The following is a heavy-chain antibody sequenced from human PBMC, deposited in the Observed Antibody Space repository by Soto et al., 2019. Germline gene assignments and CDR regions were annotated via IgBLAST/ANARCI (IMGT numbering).Heavy chain of an antibody. V-gene: IGHV4-39*01. J-gene: IGHJ4*02. CDR1: AGSISSSSYY. D-gene: IGHD2-15*01. Sequence: SETLSLTCSVSAGSISSSSYYWGWIRQPPGKGLEWIGSIYYSGSTYYNPSLKNRVTMSVDTSKNQFSLKLSSVTAAYTAVYYCARLNPPRYCSGGSCLTPYAFFDYWGQGTLVTVSS. CDR2: IYYSGST. CDR3: ARLNPPRYCSGGSCLTPYAFFDY.